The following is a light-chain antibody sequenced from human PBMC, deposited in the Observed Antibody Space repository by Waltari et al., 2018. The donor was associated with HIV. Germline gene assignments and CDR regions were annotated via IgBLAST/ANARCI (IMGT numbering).Light chain of an antibody. CDR1: SSDVGGDNS. Sequence: QSALTQPRSVSGSPGQSVTISCTGTSSDVGGDNSVSWYKQHPGKAPKLLIYEVSKWPSGVPDRFSGSKSGNTASLTISGLRADDEADYYCCSYGGTYNVFGTGTKVTIL. J-gene: IGLJ1*01. V-gene: IGLV2-11*01. CDR3: CSYGGTYNV. CDR2: EVS.